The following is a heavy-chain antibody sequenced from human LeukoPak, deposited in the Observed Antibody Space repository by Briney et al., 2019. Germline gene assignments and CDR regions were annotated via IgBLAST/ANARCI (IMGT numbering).Heavy chain of an antibody. CDR3: ARVRSILVGAATCDY. Sequence: ASVKVSCKASGGTFSSYAISWVRQAPGQGLEWMGRIIPIFGTANYAQKFQGRVTITTDESTSTAYMELSSLRSEDTAVYYCARVRSILVGAATCDYWGQGTLVTVSS. CDR1: GGTFSSYA. CDR2: IIPIFGTA. J-gene: IGHJ4*02. V-gene: IGHV1-69*05. D-gene: IGHD1-26*01.